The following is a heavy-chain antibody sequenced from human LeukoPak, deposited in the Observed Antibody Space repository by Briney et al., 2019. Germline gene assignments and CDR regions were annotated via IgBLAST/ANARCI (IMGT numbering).Heavy chain of an antibody. D-gene: IGHD2/OR15-2a*01. J-gene: IGHJ3*02. CDR1: GFTVSNTW. CDR2: IKSKGDGGTT. CDR3: TTYNSRDAFDI. V-gene: IGHV3-15*01. Sequence: GGSLRLSCAGSGFTVSNTWMSWVRQAPGKGLEWVGRIKSKGDGGTTDHAAPVKGRFTISRDDSKNTLNLQMNGLKPEDTAVYYCTTYNSRDAFDIWGQGPMVTVSS.